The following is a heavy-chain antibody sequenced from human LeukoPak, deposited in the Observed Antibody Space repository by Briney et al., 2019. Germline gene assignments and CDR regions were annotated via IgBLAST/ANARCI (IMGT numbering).Heavy chain of an antibody. V-gene: IGHV1-18*01. J-gene: IGHJ3*02. Sequence: ASVKVSCKASGYTFTSYGISWVRQAPGQGFEWMGWISAYNGNTNYAQKLQGRVTMTTDTSTSTAYMELRSLRSDDTAVYYCAREPIAAAGMTLVAWIAFDIWGQGTMVTVSS. CDR3: AREPIAAAGMTLVAWIAFDI. CDR1: GYTFTSYG. D-gene: IGHD6-13*01. CDR2: ISAYNGNT.